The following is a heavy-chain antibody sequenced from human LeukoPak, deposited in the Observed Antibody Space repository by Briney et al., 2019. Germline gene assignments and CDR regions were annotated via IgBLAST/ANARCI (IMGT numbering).Heavy chain of an antibody. V-gene: IGHV4-61*02. J-gene: IGHJ5*02. CDR2: IYTSGST. CDR3: ARVAAAGTNPVNWFDP. Sequence: SETLSLTCTVSGGSISSGGYYWTWIRQPAGKGLDWIGRIYTSGSTNYNPSLKSRVAISIDTSNNQFSLKLSSVTAADTAVYYCARVAAAGTNPVNWFDPWGQGTLVTVSS. CDR1: GGSISSGGYY. D-gene: IGHD6-13*01.